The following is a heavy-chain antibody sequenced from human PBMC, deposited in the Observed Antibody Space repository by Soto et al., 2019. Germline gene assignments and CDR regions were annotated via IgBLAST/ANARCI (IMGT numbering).Heavy chain of an antibody. CDR2: IYYSGTT. Sequence: PSETLSLTCAVSGYSISSSNWWGWIRQPPGKGLEWIGYIYYSGTTYYNPSLKSRVTMSVDTSKNQFSLKLTSVTAVDTAVYYCARREIQGPIDVRGQRTPVTVSS. D-gene: IGHD1-26*01. CDR3: ARREIQGPIDV. CDR1: GYSISSSNW. V-gene: IGHV4-28*01. J-gene: IGHJ4*02.